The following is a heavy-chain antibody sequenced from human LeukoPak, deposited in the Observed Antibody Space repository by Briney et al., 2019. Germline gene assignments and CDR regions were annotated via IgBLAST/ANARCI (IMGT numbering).Heavy chain of an antibody. CDR3: AAHVGNAGDFGY. CDR1: GFTFSSYW. J-gene: IGHJ4*02. Sequence: GGSLRLSCAASGFTFSSYWMTWVRQAPGKGLEWVANIKQDGSEKYYVDSVKGRFPISRDNAKNSLYLQMNSLRAEDTAVYYCAAHVGNAGDFGYWGQGTLVAVSS. V-gene: IGHV3-7*01. D-gene: IGHD4-23*01. CDR2: IKQDGSEK.